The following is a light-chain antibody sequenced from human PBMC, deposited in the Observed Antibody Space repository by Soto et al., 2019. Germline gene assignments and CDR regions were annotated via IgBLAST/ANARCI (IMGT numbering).Light chain of an antibody. CDR3: NSYTTSNTWM. J-gene: IGLJ3*02. CDR2: DVS. Sequence: QSALTQPPSASGSSGQSVTISCAGTSSDVGGYNSVSWYQQYPGKVPKLIIYDVSNRPSGVSNRFSGSKSGNTASLTISELQAEDDADYYCNSYTTSNTWMFGGGTKLTVL. V-gene: IGLV2-14*01. CDR1: SSDVGGYNS.